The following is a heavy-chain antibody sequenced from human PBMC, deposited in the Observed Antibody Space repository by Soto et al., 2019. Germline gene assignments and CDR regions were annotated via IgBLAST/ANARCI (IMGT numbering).Heavy chain of an antibody. CDR1: GYSFTNYW. J-gene: IGHJ4*02. D-gene: IGHD2-2*01. V-gene: IGHV5-51*01. Sequence: GESLKISCKGSGYSFTNYWIGWVRQMPGKGLEWMGIIYPGDSETRYSSSFQGQVTISADKSIRTAYLQWGSLKASDTAVYYCAKVSRGSGVVPAGVNWGQGTLVPV. CDR2: IYPGDSET. CDR3: AKVSRGSGVVPAGVN.